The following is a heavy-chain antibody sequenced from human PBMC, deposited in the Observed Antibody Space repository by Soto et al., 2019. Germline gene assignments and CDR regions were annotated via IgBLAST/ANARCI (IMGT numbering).Heavy chain of an antibody. V-gene: IGHV3-74*01. CDR1: GFTFSNFW. Sequence: GGSLRLSCAASGFTFSNFWMHWVRQAPGKGLVWVSRINSDGSSTNYADSVKGRFTISRDNAKNTLYLQMNSLRAEDTAVYHCAGFLTGYSSYGMDVWGQGTTVTVSS. CDR3: AGFLTGYSSYGMDV. D-gene: IGHD3-9*01. J-gene: IGHJ6*02. CDR2: INSDGSST.